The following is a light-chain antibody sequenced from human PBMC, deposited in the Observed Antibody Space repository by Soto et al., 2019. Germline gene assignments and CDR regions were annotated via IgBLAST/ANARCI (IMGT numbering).Light chain of an antibody. V-gene: IGLV2-14*03. CDR1: SSDVGGYNY. Sequence: QSALTQPASVSESPGQSITISCTGTSSDVGGYNYVSWYQQHPGKAPKLMIYDVTDRPSGVSNRFSGSKSGNTASLTISGLQDEDEADYYCSSYTSSSTVVFGGGTQLTVL. J-gene: IGLJ2*01. CDR3: SSYTSSSTVV. CDR2: DVT.